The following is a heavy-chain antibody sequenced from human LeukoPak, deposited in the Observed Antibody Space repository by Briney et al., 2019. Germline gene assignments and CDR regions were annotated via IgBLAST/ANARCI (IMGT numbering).Heavy chain of an antibody. J-gene: IGHJ4*02. V-gene: IGHV4-34*01. Sequence: SETLSLTCAVYGGSFSDYYWSWIRQPPGKGLEWIGEISHSGSTKYNPSLKSRVTISADTSKHQFSLKLYSVTAADTAVYYCARLRLGELSFAPDYWGQGTLVTVSS. CDR1: GGSFSDYY. D-gene: IGHD3-16*02. CDR3: ARLRLGELSFAPDY. CDR2: ISHSGST.